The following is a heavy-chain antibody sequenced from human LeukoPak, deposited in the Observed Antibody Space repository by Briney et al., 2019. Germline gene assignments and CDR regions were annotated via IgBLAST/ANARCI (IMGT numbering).Heavy chain of an antibody. Sequence: GGSLRLSCAASGFTFTTYWMHWVRQVPGKGLVWVARINTDGRITTYADSVKGRFTVSRDNAENTLYLQMNDLRPEDTAVYYCIRETHVGLHLEYWGQGTLATVTS. CDR3: IRETHVGLHLEY. J-gene: IGHJ4*02. D-gene: IGHD3-10*02. V-gene: IGHV3-74*01. CDR1: GFTFTTYW. CDR2: INTDGRIT.